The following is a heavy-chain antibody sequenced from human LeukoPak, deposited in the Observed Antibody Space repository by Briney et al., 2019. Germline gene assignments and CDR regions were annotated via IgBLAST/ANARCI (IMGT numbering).Heavy chain of an antibody. CDR2: IYYSGST. D-gene: IGHD3-10*01. V-gene: IGHV4-59*12. CDR3: ARDITMVRGDAFDI. Sequence: PSETLSLTCTVSGGSISSYYWSWIRQPPGKGLEWIGYIYYSGSTNYNPSLKSRVTISVDTSKNQFSLKLSSVTAADTAVYYCARDITMVRGDAFDIWGQGTMVTVSS. J-gene: IGHJ3*02. CDR1: GGSISSYY.